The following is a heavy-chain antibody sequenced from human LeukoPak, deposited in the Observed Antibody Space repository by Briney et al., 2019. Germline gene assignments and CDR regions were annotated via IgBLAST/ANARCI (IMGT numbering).Heavy chain of an antibody. CDR1: GYTFTGYY. CDR3: ARAQYQLLMPLYYYYYMDV. CDR2: INPNSGGT. Sequence: ASVKVSCKASGYTFTGYYMHWVRQAPGQGLGWMGWINPNSGGTNYAQKFQGRVTMTRDTSISTAYMELSSLRSEDTAVYYCARAQYQLLMPLYYYYYMDVWGKGTTVTVSS. D-gene: IGHD2-2*01. J-gene: IGHJ6*03. V-gene: IGHV1-2*02.